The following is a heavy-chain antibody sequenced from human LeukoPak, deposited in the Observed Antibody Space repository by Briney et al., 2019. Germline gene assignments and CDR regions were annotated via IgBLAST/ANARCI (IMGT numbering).Heavy chain of an antibody. J-gene: IGHJ4*02. CDR3: ARALRLGYCSSTSCAGASPAGY. CDR1: GGTFSSYA. CDR2: MNPNSGNT. D-gene: IGHD2-2*01. V-gene: IGHV1-8*02. Sequence: ASVKVSCKASGGTFSSYAISWVRQATGQGLEWMGWMNPNSGNTGYAQKFQGRVTMTRNTSISTAYMELSSLRSEDTAVYYCARALRLGYCSSTSCAGASPAGYWGQGTLVTVSS.